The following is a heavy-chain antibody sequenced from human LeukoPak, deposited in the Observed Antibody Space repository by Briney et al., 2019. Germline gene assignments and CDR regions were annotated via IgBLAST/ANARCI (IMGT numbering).Heavy chain of an antibody. Sequence: GASVKVSCKASGYTFTSYGISWVRQAPGQGLEWMGWIIAYNGNTDYAQKLRGRVTMTTDTSTSTAYMELRSLRSDDTAVYYCAREPGSSGTLASVDYWGQGTLVTVSS. V-gene: IGHV1-18*01. CDR1: GYTFTSYG. CDR3: AREPGSSGTLASVDY. D-gene: IGHD6-25*01. CDR2: IIAYNGNT. J-gene: IGHJ4*02.